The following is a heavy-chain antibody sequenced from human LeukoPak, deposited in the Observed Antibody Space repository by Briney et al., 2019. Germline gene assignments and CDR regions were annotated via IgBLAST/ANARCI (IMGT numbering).Heavy chain of an antibody. CDR3: AYEGKSPAIPGWYFDL. CDR2: IIPIFGTA. V-gene: IGHV1-69*05. J-gene: IGHJ2*01. D-gene: IGHD2-21*01. CDR1: GGTFSSYA. Sequence: SVKVSCKASGGTFSSYAISWVRQAPGQGLEWMGGIIPIFGTANYAQKFQGRVTITTDESTSTAYMELSSLRSEDTAVYYCAYEGKSPAIPGWYFDLWGRGALVTVSS.